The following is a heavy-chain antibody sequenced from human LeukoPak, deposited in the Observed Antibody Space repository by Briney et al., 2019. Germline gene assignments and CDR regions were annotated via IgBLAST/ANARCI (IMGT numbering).Heavy chain of an antibody. CDR3: ARDPALAVPGPELDY. D-gene: IGHD6-19*01. V-gene: IGHV3-7*01. CDR1: GFTFSSYW. Sequence: GGSLRLSCAASGFTFSSYWMSWVRQAPGKGLEWVANIKQDGSAKYYVDSVKGRFTISRDNAKNSLYLQMNSLRAEDTATYYCARDPALAVPGPELDYWGQGTLVTVSS. CDR2: IKQDGSAK. J-gene: IGHJ4*02.